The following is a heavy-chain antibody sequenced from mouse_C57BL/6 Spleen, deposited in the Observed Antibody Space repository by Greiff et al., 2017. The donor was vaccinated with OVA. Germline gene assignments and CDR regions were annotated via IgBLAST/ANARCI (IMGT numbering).Heavy chain of an antibody. J-gene: IGHJ4*01. CDR1: GYTFTDYN. V-gene: IGHV1-22*01. CDR3: ARYDYDGGYAMDY. Sequence: EVQLQQSGPELVKPGASVKMSCKASGYTFTDYNMHWVKQSHGKSLEWIGYINPNNGGTSYNQKFKGKATLTVNKSSSTAYMELRSLTSEDSAVYYCARYDYDGGYAMDYWGQGTSVTVSS. D-gene: IGHD2-4*01. CDR2: INPNNGGT.